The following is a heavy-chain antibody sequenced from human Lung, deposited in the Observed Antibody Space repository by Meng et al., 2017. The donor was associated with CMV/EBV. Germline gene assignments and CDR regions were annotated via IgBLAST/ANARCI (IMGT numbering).Heavy chain of an antibody. CDR3: ARRRAVAGTQVYYYYGMDV. D-gene: IGHD6-19*01. V-gene: IGHV1-69*05. CDR2: IIPIFGTA. CDR1: GGTFSSYA. J-gene: IGHJ6*02. Sequence: SVKVSCKASGGTFSSYAISWVRQAPGQGLEWMGGIIPIFGTANYAQKFQGRVTITTDESTSTAYMELSSLRSEDTAVYYCARRRAVAGTQVYYYYGMDVWGQGNAGHRLL.